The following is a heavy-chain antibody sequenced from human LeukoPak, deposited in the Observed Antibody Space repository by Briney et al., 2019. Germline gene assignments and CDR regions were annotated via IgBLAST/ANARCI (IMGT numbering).Heavy chain of an antibody. CDR2: ISGSGGST. V-gene: IGHV3-23*01. CDR3: AKDGTYYYDSSGYYGAFDI. CDR1: GFTFSSYA. Sequence: GGSLRLSCAASGFTFSSYAMSWVRQAPGKGLEWVSAISGSGGSTYYADSVKGRFTISRDNSKNTLYLQMNSLRAEDTAVYYCAKDGTYYYDSSGYYGAFDIWGRGTMVTVSS. D-gene: IGHD3-22*01. J-gene: IGHJ3*02.